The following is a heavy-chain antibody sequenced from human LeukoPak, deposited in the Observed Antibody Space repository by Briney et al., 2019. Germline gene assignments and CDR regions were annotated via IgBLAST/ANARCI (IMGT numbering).Heavy chain of an antibody. CDR1: GGSISSSSYY. Sequence: SETLSLTCNVYGGSISSSSYYWGWIRQPTGKCLEWVGTIYYSGNTYYNPSLKSRATISVDTSKNQFSLKLTCVTAADTAVYYCTCGYYSRGDYWGQGTLVTVSS. D-gene: IGHD3-22*01. V-gene: IGHV4-39*01. J-gene: IGHJ4*02. CDR2: IYYSGNT. CDR3: TCGYYSRGDY.